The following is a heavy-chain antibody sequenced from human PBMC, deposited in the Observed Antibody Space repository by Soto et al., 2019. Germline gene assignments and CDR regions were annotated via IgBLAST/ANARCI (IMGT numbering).Heavy chain of an antibody. CDR2: ISYSGST. Sequence: QVQLQESGPGLVKPSQTLSLTCTVSGGSISSGGYYWSWIRQHPGKGLEWIGYISYSGSTYYNPSLESRITISVDTSKNQFSLKRSSVTAADTAVYYCARDALSRDSIWGQGTLVTVSS. D-gene: IGHD3-22*01. CDR3: ARDALSRDSI. J-gene: IGHJ4*02. CDR1: GGSISSGGYY. V-gene: IGHV4-31*03.